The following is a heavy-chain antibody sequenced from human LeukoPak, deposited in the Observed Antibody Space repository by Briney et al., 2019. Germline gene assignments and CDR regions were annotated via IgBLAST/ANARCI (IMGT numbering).Heavy chain of an antibody. Sequence: GGSLRLSCAASGFTFSSFDMHWVRQPTGQGLEWVSTIGTASDTYYPGSVEGRFTLSRDNAKNSLYLQMNSLTAGDTAEYYCARGPPRGKYYYMDVWGKGTTVTVSS. D-gene: IGHD1-1*01. CDR1: GFTFSSFD. V-gene: IGHV3-13*01. J-gene: IGHJ6*03. CDR3: ARGPPRGKYYYMDV. CDR2: IGTASDT.